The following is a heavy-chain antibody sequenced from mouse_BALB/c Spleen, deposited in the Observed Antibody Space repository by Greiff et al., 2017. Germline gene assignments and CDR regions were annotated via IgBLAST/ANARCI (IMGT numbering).Heavy chain of an antibody. CDR3: ARDPSIYYYGSSPYYFDY. CDR2: IWAGGST. J-gene: IGHJ2*01. V-gene: IGHV2-9*02. Sequence: VQLQQSGPGLVAPSQSLSITCTVSGFSLTSYGVHWVRQPPGKGLEWLGVIWAGGSTNYNSALMSRLSIRKDNSKSQGFLKMNSLQTDDTAMYYCARDPSIYYYGSSPYYFDYWGQGTTLTVSS. D-gene: IGHD1-1*01. CDR1: GFSLTSYG.